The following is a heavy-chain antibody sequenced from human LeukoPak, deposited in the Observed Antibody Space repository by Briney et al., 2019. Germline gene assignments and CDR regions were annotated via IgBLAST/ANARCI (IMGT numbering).Heavy chain of an antibody. V-gene: IGHV1-8*01. CDR1: GYTFTSYD. CDR2: MNPNSGNT. J-gene: IGHJ4*02. Sequence: ASVKVSCKASGYTFTSYDINWVRQATGQGLEWMGWMNPNSGNTGYAQKFQGRVTMTRNTSISTAYMELSSLRSEDTAVYYCARGFVDSGSAPLDYWGQETLVTVSS. CDR3: ARGFVDSGSAPLDY. D-gene: IGHD3-10*01.